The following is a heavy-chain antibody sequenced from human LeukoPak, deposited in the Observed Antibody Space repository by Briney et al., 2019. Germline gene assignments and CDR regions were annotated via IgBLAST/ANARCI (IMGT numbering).Heavy chain of an antibody. Sequence: SETLSLTCTVSGGSISSSSYYWGWIRQPPGKGLEWIGSIYYSGSTYYNPSLKSRVTISVDTSKNQSSLKLSSVTAADTAVYYCARLPDIVVVVAATRRDAFDIWGQGTMVTVSS. CDR3: ARLPDIVVVVAATRRDAFDI. CDR2: IYYSGST. V-gene: IGHV4-39*01. D-gene: IGHD2-15*01. J-gene: IGHJ3*02. CDR1: GGSISSSSYY.